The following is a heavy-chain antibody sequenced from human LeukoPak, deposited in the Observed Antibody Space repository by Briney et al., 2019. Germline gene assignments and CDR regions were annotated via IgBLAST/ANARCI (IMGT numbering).Heavy chain of an antibody. CDR1: GFTFSGYE. J-gene: IGHJ4*02. Sequence: GGSLRLFCAASGFTFSGYEMNWVRQAPGKGLEWVSAISGSGGSTYYADSAKGRFTISRDNSKNTLYLQMNSLRAEDTAVYYCARSMVRGVIINWGQGTLVTVSS. D-gene: IGHD3-10*01. CDR3: ARSMVRGVIIN. V-gene: IGHV3-23*01. CDR2: ISGSGGST.